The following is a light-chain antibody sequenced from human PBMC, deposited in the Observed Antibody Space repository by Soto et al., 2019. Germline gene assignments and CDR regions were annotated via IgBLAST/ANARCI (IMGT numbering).Light chain of an antibody. Sequence: QSVLTQPASVSGSPGQSITISCTGTSSDFGGYNYVSWYQQHPGKAPKLIIYDVSNLPSGVSNRFSGSKSGNTASLTISGLQAEDEADYYCISYTSSSSLVVFGGGTKLTVL. CDR2: DVS. CDR3: ISYTSSSSLVV. CDR1: SSDFGGYNY. J-gene: IGLJ2*01. V-gene: IGLV2-14*01.